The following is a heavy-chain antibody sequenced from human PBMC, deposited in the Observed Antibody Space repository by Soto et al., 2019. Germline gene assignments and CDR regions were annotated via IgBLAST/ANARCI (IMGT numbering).Heavy chain of an antibody. CDR2: ISYDGSNK. D-gene: IGHD3-3*01. CDR1: GFTFSSYG. Sequence: GGSLRLSCAASGFTFSSYGMHWVRQAPGKGLEWVAVISYDGSNKYYADSVKGRFTISRDNSKNTLYLQMNSLRAEDTAVYYCAKDGGYYDFWSGYYGTNWFDPWGQGTLVTVSS. J-gene: IGHJ5*02. V-gene: IGHV3-30*18. CDR3: AKDGGYYDFWSGYYGTNWFDP.